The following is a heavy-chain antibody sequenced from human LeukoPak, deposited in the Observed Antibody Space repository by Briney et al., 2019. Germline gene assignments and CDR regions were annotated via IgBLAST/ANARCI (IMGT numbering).Heavy chain of an antibody. CDR1: GYTFTRYG. D-gene: IGHD3-22*01. Sequence: ASVKVSCKASGYTFTRYGISWVRQAPGQGLEWMGWISAYNGSTKYAQKLQGRVTMTTDTSTSTAYMDLRNLRSDDTAVYYCARDPGYYDSSGYWPPEYFQHWGQGTLVTVSS. CDR2: ISAYNGST. J-gene: IGHJ1*01. CDR3: ARDPGYYDSSGYWPPEYFQH. V-gene: IGHV1-18*01.